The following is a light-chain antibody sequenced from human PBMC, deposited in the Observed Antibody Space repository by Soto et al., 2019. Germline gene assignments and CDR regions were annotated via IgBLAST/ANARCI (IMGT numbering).Light chain of an antibody. J-gene: IGKJ2*01. V-gene: IGKV3-20*01. CDR1: QSISNY. CDR2: GAS. Sequence: IVLTQSPGTLSLARGEGATLSCRASQSISNYLAWYQQKPGQAPRLVIFGASNRATGIPDRFGGSGSGTDFTLTISRLEPEDFAVYYCQQYGGSPRTFGQGTKLEIK. CDR3: QQYGGSPRT.